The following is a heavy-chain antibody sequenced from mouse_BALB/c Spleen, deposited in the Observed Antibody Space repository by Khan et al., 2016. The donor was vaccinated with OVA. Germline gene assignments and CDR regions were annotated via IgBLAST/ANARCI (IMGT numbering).Heavy chain of an antibody. CDR1: GYSITSDYA. CDR3: ARDGSRYNYAMDY. D-gene: IGHD2-3*01. CDR2: ISSSGST. V-gene: IGHV3-2*02. Sequence: EVQLQESGPGLVKPSQSLSLTCTVTGYSITSDYAWNWIRQFPGNKLEWMGYISSSGSTNYNPALKSRISITRDTSKNQFFLKLNSGTTEDTATYYCARDGSRYNYAMDYWGQGTSVTVSS. J-gene: IGHJ4*01.